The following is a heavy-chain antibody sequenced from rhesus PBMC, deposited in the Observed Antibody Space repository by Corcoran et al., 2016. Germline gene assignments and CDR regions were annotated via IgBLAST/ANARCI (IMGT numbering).Heavy chain of an antibody. CDR1: GASIRIYW. V-gene: IGHV4-80*01. Sequence: QVQLQESGPGLVKPSETLSLTCAVSGASIRIYWWSWIRQPPGKGLEWIGEIFGKSGNSYYNPSIKSRGIIAKDASKNQCSLKLSSVTAADTAVYYCARSGYGSGGVYWGQGILVTVSS. J-gene: IGHJ4*01. D-gene: IGHD4-4*01. CDR3: ARSGYGSGGVY. CDR2: IFGKSGNS.